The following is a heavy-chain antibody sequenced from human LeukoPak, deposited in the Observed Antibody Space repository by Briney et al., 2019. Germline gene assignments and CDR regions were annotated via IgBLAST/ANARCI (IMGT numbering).Heavy chain of an antibody. D-gene: IGHD3-10*01. CDR1: GFTFSSYA. Sequence: GGSLRLSCAASGFTFSSYAMHWVRQAPGKGLEWVAGILHDGSKTYFADSVKGRFTISRDNSKNTLFLQMNSLTTEDTAVYYCARDWYGSGSGAFDIWGQGTMVTVSS. CDR3: ARDWYGSGSGAFDI. CDR2: ILHDGSKT. J-gene: IGHJ3*02. V-gene: IGHV3-30*04.